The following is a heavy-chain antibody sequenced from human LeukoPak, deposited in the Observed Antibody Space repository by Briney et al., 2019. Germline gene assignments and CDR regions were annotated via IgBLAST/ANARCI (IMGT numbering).Heavy chain of an antibody. Sequence: SGTLSLTCTVSGGSISYYYWSWIRQSPGKGLEWIGYIYYSGTTNYNPSLKSRVAISVDTSKNQFSLQLRSVTAADTAVYYCAREDPQTTVPEGMDVWGQGTTVTVSS. CDR2: IYYSGTT. V-gene: IGHV4-59*01. CDR1: GGSISYYY. CDR3: AREDPQTTVPEGMDV. D-gene: IGHD4-17*01. J-gene: IGHJ6*02.